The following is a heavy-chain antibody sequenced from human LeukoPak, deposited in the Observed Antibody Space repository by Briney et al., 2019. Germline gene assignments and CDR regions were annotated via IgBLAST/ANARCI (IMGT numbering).Heavy chain of an antibody. D-gene: IGHD6-13*01. CDR1: GGSISSSSYY. CDR2: VYYSGNT. Sequence: PSETLSLTCTVSGGSISSSSYYWTWIRQPPEKGLEWIGSVYYSGNTYYNPSLKSRVTISVDTSKNQFSLKLSSVTAADTAVYYCARQGYSSSWYYFDDWGQGTLVTVSS. J-gene: IGHJ4*02. CDR3: ARQGYSSSWYYFDD. V-gene: IGHV4-39*07.